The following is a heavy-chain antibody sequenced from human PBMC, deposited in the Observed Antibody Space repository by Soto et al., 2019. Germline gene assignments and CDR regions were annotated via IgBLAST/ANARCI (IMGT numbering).Heavy chain of an antibody. CDR2: IIPIFGTA. V-gene: IGHV1-69*13. CDR3: ASTYEYYYDSSGYDFDY. D-gene: IGHD3-22*01. CDR1: GGTFSSYA. J-gene: IGHJ4*02. Sequence: ASVKVSCKASGGTFSSYAISWVRQAPGQGLEWMGGIIPIFGTANYAQKFQGRVTITADESTSTAYMELSSLRSEDTAVYYCASTYEYYYDSSGYDFDYWGQGTLVTVSS.